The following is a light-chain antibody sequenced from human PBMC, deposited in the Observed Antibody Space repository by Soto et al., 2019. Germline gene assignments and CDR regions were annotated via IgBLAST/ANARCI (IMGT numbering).Light chain of an antibody. CDR3: SSYTTSATWV. CDR1: SNDVGAFDY. Sequence: QAVVTQPASVSGSPGQSITISCTGTSNDVGAFDYVSWSQQHPGKAPKLLIFEVSYRPSGVSNRFSGSKSGNTASLTISGLQAEDEADYYCSSYTTSATWVFGGGTKLTVL. V-gene: IGLV2-14*01. J-gene: IGLJ3*02. CDR2: EVS.